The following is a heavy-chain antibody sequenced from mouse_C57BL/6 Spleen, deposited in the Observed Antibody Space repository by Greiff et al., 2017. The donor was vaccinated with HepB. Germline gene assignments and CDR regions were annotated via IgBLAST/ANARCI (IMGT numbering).Heavy chain of an antibody. CDR3: ARGVLYDFDY. CDR1: GFTFSNFG. CDR2: ISSGSSTI. D-gene: IGHD2-12*01. Sequence: EVELVESGGGLVQPGGSQKLSCAASGFTFSNFGMHWVRQAPEKGLEWVAYISSGSSTIYYADTVKGRFTISRDNPKNTLFLQMTSLRSEDTAMYYCARGVLYDFDYWGQGTTLTVSS. V-gene: IGHV5-17*02. J-gene: IGHJ2*01.